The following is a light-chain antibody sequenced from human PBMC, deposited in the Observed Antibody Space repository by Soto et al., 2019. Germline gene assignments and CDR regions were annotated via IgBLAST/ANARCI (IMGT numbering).Light chain of an antibody. Sequence: QSVLTQPASVSGSPGQSITISCTGTSSDVGGYNYVSWYQQHPGKVPKLMIYEVSDRPSGVSNRFSGSKSGNTAFLTISGLQTEDEADYYCCSYAGSYTLVFGGGTKLTVL. CDR1: SSDVGGYNY. V-gene: IGLV2-14*01. J-gene: IGLJ2*01. CDR2: EVS. CDR3: CSYAGSYTLV.